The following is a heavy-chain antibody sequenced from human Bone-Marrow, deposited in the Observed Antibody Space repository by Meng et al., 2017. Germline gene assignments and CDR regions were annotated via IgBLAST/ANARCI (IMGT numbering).Heavy chain of an antibody. CDR1: GGSISSGGYY. V-gene: IGHV4-31*03. D-gene: IGHD1-26*01. CDR2: IYYSGST. CDR3: ASLYGVVGASWFDP. Sequence: VQLQESGPGLVTPSQTLSLTCTGSGGSISSGGYYWNWIRQHPGKGLEWIGYIYYSGSTYYNPSLKSRITISVDTSKNHFSLKLSSVTAADTAVYYCASLYGVVGASWFDPWGQGTLVTVSS. J-gene: IGHJ5*02.